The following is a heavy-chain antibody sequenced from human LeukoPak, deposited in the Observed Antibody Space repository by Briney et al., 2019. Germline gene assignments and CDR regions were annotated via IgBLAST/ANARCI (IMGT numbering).Heavy chain of an antibody. Sequence: GGSLRLSCAASGFTFNRNAISWVRQAPGKGLEWVSTIGSSGDKTFYADSVKGRFTISRDNSKNMVHLQMNSLTGEDTAQYYCVRRGDASSGWGDHDFWGQGALVTVSS. CDR3: VRRGDASSGWGDHDF. V-gene: IGHV3-23*01. J-gene: IGHJ4*02. CDR1: GFTFNRNA. D-gene: IGHD6-19*01. CDR2: IGSSGDKT.